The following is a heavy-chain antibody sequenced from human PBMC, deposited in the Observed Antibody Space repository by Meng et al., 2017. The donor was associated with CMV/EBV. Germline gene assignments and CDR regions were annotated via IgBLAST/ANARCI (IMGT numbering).Heavy chain of an antibody. D-gene: IGHD6-13*01. V-gene: IGHV3-64*02. CDR2: ISSNGGST. J-gene: IGHJ6*02. CDR3: ASGLYSSPAYYYYGMDV. Sequence: WVRQAPGKGLEYVSAISSNGGSTYYADSVKGRFTISRDNSKNTLYLQMCSPRAEDMAVYYCASGLYSSPAYYYYGMDVWGQGTTVTVSS.